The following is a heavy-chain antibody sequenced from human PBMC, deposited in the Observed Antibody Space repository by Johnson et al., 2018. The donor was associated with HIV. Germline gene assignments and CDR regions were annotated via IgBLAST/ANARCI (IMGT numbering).Heavy chain of an antibody. Sequence: VQLVESGGVAVQPGGSLRLSCAASGFSFDDYAMHWVRQAPGKGLEWVSLISWDGGNTYYADSVKGRFIISRDNSKKSLYLQMNGLRAEDTAVYHCAKDLYSSSWTNDAFDIWGQGTMVTVSS. D-gene: IGHD6-13*01. CDR3: AKDLYSSSWTNDAFDI. V-gene: IGHV3-43D*03. CDR1: GFSFDDYA. J-gene: IGHJ3*02. CDR2: ISWDGGNT.